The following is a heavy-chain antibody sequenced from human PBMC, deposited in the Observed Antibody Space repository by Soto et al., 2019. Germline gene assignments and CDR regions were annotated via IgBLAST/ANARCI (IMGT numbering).Heavy chain of an antibody. Sequence: SETLSLTCTVSGGSISSYYWSWIRQPPRKGLEWIWYIYYRGSTNYNPPLNSRLTITKDTPKNHVLLTMTNMDPVDTATYYCAHGDPAYYDSTTYYRDTYFQHWGQGTLVTVSS. CDR3: AHGDPAYYDSTTYYRDTYFQH. CDR1: GGSISSYY. J-gene: IGHJ1*01. V-gene: IGHV4-59*01. D-gene: IGHD3-22*01. CDR2: IYYRGST.